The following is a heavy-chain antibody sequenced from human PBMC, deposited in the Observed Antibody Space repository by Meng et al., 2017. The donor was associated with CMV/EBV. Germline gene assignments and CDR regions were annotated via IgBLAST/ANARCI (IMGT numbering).Heavy chain of an antibody. Sequence: GESLKISCAASGFTFSSYAMHWVRQAPGKGLEWVAVISYDGSNKYYADSVKGRFTIPRDNSKNTLYLQTNSLRDEDTAVYYCAKDQWFGELLYYYYGMDVWGQGTTVTVSS. CDR3: AKDQWFGELLYYYYGMDV. J-gene: IGHJ6*02. D-gene: IGHD3-10*01. CDR1: GFTFSSYA. V-gene: IGHV3-30-3*01. CDR2: ISYDGSNK.